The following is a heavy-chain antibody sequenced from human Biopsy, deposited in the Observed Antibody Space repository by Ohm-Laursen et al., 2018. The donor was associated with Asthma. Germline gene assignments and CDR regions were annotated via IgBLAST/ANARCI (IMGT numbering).Heavy chain of an antibody. J-gene: IGHJ4*02. CDR3: VKDIRLQLWGFDS. Sequence: PRLSCSASGFTFDDYAMHWVRQAPGKGLEWVSGVSWNSGSIDYADSVKGRFTISRGNAKNSLYLQMNSLRGADTALYYCVKDIRLQLWGFDSWGQGTLVTVSS. D-gene: IGHD6-13*01. CDR2: VSWNSGSI. V-gene: IGHV3-9*01. CDR1: GFTFDDYA.